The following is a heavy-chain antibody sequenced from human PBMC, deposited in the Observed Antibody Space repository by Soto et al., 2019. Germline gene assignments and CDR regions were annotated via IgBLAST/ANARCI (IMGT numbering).Heavy chain of an antibody. D-gene: IGHD3-10*01. V-gene: IGHV1-46*01. CDR1: GYTFTSYY. CDR2: INPSGGST. J-gene: IGHJ4*02. Sequence: GASVKVSCKASGYTFTSYYMHWVRQAPGQGLEWMGIINPSGGSTSYAQKFQGRVTMTRDTSTSTVYMELSSLRSEDTAVYYCASSAELSGSYYNELDYWGQGTLVTVSS. CDR3: ASSAELSGSYYNELDY.